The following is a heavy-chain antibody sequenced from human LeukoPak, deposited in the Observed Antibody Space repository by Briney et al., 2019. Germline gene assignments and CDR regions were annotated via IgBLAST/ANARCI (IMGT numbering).Heavy chain of an antibody. CDR3: AREGRSTSSAYDYHFDS. J-gene: IGHJ4*01. CDR1: GYSFTGQY. V-gene: IGHV1-2*02. CDR2: INPNSGGT. Sequence: ASVKVSCKASGYSFTGQYMHWVRQAPGQGLAWMGWINPNSGGTNYAQKFQGRVTMTRDTSITTAHMELSRLRSDDTAVYYCAREGRSTSSAYDYHFDSSGQGTLVTVSS. D-gene: IGHD5-12*01.